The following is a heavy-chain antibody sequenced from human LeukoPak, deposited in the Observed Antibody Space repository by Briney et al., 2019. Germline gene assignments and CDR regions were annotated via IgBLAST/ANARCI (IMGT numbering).Heavy chain of an antibody. CDR3: ARVVVPAARRRPDWFDP. V-gene: IGHV4-30-4*08. CDR1: GGSISSGDYY. D-gene: IGHD2-2*01. J-gene: IGHJ5*02. Sequence: PSQTLSLTCTVSGGSISSGDYYWGWIRQPPGKGLEWIVYIYYSGSTYYNPSLKSRVTISVDTSKNQFSLKLSSVTAADTAVYYCARVVVPAARRRPDWFDPWGQGTLVTVSS. CDR2: IYYSGST.